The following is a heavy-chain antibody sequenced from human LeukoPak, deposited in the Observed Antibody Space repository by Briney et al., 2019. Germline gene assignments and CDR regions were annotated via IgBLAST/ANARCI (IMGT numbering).Heavy chain of an antibody. J-gene: IGHJ4*02. CDR2: ISGSGGST. V-gene: IGHV3-23*01. CDR3: AKGSEWELLEFATDY. D-gene: IGHD1-26*01. CDR1: GFTFSSYA. Sequence: GGSLRLSCAASGFTFSSYAMSWVRQAPGKGLEWVSAISGSGGSTYYADSVKGRFTISRDNSKNTLYLQMNSLRAEDTAVYYCAKGSEWELLEFATDYWGQGTLVTVSS.